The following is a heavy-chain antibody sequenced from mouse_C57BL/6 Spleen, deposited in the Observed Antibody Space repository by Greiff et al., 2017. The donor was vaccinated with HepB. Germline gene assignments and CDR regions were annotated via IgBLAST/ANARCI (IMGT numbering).Heavy chain of an antibody. CDR1: GYTFTSYW. J-gene: IGHJ2*01. Sequence: VQLQQPGAELVKPGASVKVSCKASGYTFTSYWMHWVKQRPGQGLEWIGRIHPSDSDTNYNQKFKGKATLTVDKSSSTAYMQLSSLTSEDSAVYYCASLITTVVADFDYWGQGTTLTVSS. CDR3: ASLITTVVADFDY. CDR2: IHPSDSDT. D-gene: IGHD1-1*01. V-gene: IGHV1-74*01.